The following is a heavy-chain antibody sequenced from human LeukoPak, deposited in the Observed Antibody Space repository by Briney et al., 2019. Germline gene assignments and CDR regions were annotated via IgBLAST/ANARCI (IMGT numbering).Heavy chain of an antibody. V-gene: IGHV3-7*01. D-gene: IGHD6-13*01. CDR1: GFTFSSYS. Sequence: GGSLRLSCAASGFTFSSYSMNWVRQAPGRGLEWVANIKEDGSEKYYVDSVKGRFTISRDNAKNSLYLQMNSLGAEDTAVYYCVRVSLAAGGSDHWGQGTLVTVSS. J-gene: IGHJ5*02. CDR3: VRVSLAAGGSDH. CDR2: IKEDGSEK.